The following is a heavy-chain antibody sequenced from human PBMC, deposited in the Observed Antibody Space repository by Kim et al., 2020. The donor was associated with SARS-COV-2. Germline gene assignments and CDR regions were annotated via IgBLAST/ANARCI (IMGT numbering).Heavy chain of an antibody. Sequence: GGSLRLSCAASGFTFDDYAMHWVRQAPGKGLEWVSGISWNSGSIGYADSVKGRFTISRDNAKNSLSVQMNSLRAEDTALYYCAKDFSSGCRPGYYFDYW. J-gene: IGHJ4*01. V-gene: IGHV3-9*01. CDR3: AKDFSSGCRPGYYFDY. CDR1: GFTFDDYA. D-gene: IGHD6-19*01. CDR2: ISWNSGSI.